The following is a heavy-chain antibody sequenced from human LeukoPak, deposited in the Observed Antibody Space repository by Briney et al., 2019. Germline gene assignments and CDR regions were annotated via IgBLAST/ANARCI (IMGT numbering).Heavy chain of an antibody. Sequence: SKTLSLTCTVSGDSLTSGSRYWSWIRQPAGKGLEWIGHFYSSTRTTYNPSLESRVTISGDTAKNQFSLKLDSVTAADTAVYFCARCMSELDYGDYAYYYHMDVWGKGTTVTVSS. J-gene: IGHJ6*04. CDR2: FYSSTRT. V-gene: IGHV4-61*09. CDR1: GDSLTSGSRY. CDR3: ARCMSELDYGDYAYYYHMDV. D-gene: IGHD4-17*01.